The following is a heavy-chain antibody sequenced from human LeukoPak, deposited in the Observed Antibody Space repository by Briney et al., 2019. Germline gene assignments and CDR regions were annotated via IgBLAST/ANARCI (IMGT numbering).Heavy chain of an antibody. CDR3: ARDPFDGYNWI. D-gene: IGHD5-24*01. J-gene: IGHJ4*02. CDR1: GGSFSGYY. Sequence: SETLSLTCAVYGGSFSGYYWSWIRQPPGKGLEWIGYIYYSGSTYYNPSLKSRVTISVDTSKNQFSLKLSSVTAADTAVYYCARDPFDGYNWIWGQGTLVTVSS. V-gene: IGHV4-30-4*08. CDR2: IYYSGST.